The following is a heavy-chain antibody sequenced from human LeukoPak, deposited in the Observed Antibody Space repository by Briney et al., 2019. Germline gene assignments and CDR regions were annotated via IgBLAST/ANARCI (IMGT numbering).Heavy chain of an antibody. D-gene: IGHD3-22*01. J-gene: IGHJ4*02. CDR3: ARLCYYYDSSVLFDY. CDR2: IYYSGST. Sequence: SETLSLTCTVSGGSISSSSYYWGWIRQPPGKGLEWIGSIYYSGSTNYNPSLKSRVTISVDTSKIHFSLNLTSVTAADTAVYYCARLCYYYDSSVLFDYWGQGTLVTVSS. CDR1: GGSISSSSYY. V-gene: IGHV4-39*02.